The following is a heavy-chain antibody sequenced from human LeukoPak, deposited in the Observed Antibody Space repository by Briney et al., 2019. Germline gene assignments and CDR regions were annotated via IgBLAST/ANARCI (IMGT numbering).Heavy chain of an antibody. CDR1: GGSISSYY. D-gene: IGHD1-26*01. J-gene: IGHJ4*02. Sequence: SETLSLTCTVSGGSISSYYWSWIRQPAGKGLEWIGRIYTSGSTNYNPSLKSRVTMSVDTSKNQFSLKLSSVTAADTAVYYCARDRGPSGSYFIDYWGQGTLVTVSS. V-gene: IGHV4-4*07. CDR3: ARDRGPSGSYFIDY. CDR2: IYTSGST.